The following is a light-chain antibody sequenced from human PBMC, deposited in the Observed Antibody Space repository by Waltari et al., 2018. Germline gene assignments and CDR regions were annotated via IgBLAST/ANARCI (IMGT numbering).Light chain of an antibody. CDR3: NSYAGSSSWV. J-gene: IGLJ3*02. CDR2: DVS. Sequence: QSALTQPASVSESPGQSITIPCTGTSSDVGFYNYVSWYQQHPGKAPKLMIYDVSERPSGVSNRFSGSKSGNTASLTISGLQAEDEADYYCNSYAGSSSWVFGGGTKLTVL. V-gene: IGLV2-14*01. CDR1: SSDVGFYNY.